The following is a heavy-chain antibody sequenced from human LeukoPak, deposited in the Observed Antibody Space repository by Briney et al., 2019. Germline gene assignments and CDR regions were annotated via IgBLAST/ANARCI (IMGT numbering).Heavy chain of an antibody. V-gene: IGHV1-46*01. CDR1: GYTFTSYY. Sequence: ASVKVSCKASGYTFTSYYMHWVRQAPGQGLEWMGIINPSGGSTSYAQKFQGRVTMTRDMSTSTVYMELSSLGSEDTAVYYCAREGYSSSPGYYMDVWGKGTTVTVSS. CDR2: INPSGGST. J-gene: IGHJ6*03. CDR3: AREGYSSSPGYYMDV. D-gene: IGHD6-6*01.